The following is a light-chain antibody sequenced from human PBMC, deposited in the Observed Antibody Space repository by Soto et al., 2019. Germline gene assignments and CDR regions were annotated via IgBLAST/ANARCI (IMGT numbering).Light chain of an antibody. J-gene: IGLJ1*01. CDR1: SSDVGGYNY. CDR3: TSYAGGNHV. V-gene: IGLV2-8*01. Sequence: QSALTQPPSASGSPGQSVTISCTGTSSDVGGYNYVSWYQQHPGKVPKLMVYEVNKRPSGVPDRFSGSKSGNTASLTVSGRQAEDEADYYCTSYAGGNHVFGTVTKLTVL. CDR2: EVN.